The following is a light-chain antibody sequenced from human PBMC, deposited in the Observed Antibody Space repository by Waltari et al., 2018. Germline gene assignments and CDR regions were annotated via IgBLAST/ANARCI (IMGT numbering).Light chain of an antibody. CDR3: QQYDSTPHT. V-gene: IGKV4-1*01. CDR1: QSILYSSNNKNY. Sequence: DIVMTQSPDSLAVSLGERATINCKSSQSILYSSNNKNYLVWYQQKPGQPPKLLIYWASTLESGVPDRFSGSGSGTDFTLTISSLQAEDVAVYYCQQYDSTPHTFGQGTKLEIK. J-gene: IGKJ2*01. CDR2: WAS.